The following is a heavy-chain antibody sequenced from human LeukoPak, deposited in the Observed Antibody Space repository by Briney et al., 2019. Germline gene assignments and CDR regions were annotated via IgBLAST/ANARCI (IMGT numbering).Heavy chain of an antibody. CDR2: ISHCGDT. CDR3: STRDQSRTDVVPPDY. J-gene: IGHJ4*02. CDR1: GVSISSCNW. Sequence: SGTLSLTCAVSGVSISSCNWWTWVRQPPGQGLEWIGEISHCGDTKYSPSLRTRVTISIDRSKNHLSLNLNSVTAADTAIYYCSTRDQSRTDVVPPDYWGQGTLVTVSS. D-gene: IGHD5/OR15-5a*01. V-gene: IGHV4-4*02.